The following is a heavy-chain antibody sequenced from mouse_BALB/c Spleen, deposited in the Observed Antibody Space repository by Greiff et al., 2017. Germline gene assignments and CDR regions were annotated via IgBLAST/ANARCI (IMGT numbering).Heavy chain of an antibody. CDR3: TRDGSKYYYAMDY. CDR1: GYSFTSYW. V-gene: IGHV1-5*01. Sequence: EVKLVESGTVLARPGASVKMSCKASGYSFTSYWMHWVKQRPGQGLEWIGAIYPGNSDTSYNQKFKGKAKLTAVTSASTAYMELSSLTNEDSAVYYCTRDGSKYYYAMDYWGQGTSVTVSS. J-gene: IGHJ4*01. D-gene: IGHD2-3*01. CDR2: IYPGNSDT.